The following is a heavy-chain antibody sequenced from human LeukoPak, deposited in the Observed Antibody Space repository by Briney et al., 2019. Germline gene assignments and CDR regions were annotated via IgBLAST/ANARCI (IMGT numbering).Heavy chain of an antibody. D-gene: IGHD3-9*01. CDR2: IYTSGST. V-gene: IGHV4-4*07. CDR3: ARDFGNFDWLSLNYYYYYMDV. Sequence: PETLSLTCTVSGGSISSYYWSWIRQPAGKGLEWIGRIYTSGSTNYNPSLKSRVTMSVDTSKNQFSLKLSSVTAADTAVYYCARDFGNFDWLSLNYYYYYMDVWGKGTTVTISS. CDR1: GGSISSYY. J-gene: IGHJ6*03.